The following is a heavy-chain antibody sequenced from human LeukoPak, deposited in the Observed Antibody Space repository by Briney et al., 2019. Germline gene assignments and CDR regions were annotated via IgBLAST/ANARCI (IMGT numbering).Heavy chain of an antibody. D-gene: IGHD2-2*01. CDR3: ARDAYCSSTSCYLDV. CDR2: VSYDGSEK. CDR1: GFTFSSYG. V-gene: IGHV3-30*19. Sequence: PGGSLRLSCAASGFTFSSYGMHWVRQAPGKGLEWVAVVSYDGSEKYYADSVKGRLTISRDKSKNTVSLQMNSLRAEDTAVYYCARDAYCSSTSCYLDVWGKGTTVTVSS. J-gene: IGHJ6*03.